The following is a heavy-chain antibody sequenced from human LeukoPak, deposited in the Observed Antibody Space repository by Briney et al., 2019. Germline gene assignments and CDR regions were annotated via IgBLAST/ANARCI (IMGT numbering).Heavy chain of an antibody. Sequence: PGGSLRLSCAASGFTFSDYYMSWIRQAPGKGLEWVSYIYYADSVKGRFTISRDNSKNTLFLQTNSLRSEDTAMYYCARVQGGGYRTADYWGQGTLVTVSS. D-gene: IGHD6-19*01. CDR3: ARVQGGGYRTADY. J-gene: IGHJ4*02. CDR1: GFTFSDYY. CDR2: I. V-gene: IGHV3-11*04.